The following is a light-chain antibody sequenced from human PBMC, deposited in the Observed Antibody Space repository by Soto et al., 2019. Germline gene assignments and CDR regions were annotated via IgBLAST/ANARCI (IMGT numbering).Light chain of an antibody. CDR2: DAS. CDR1: QSVTSY. V-gene: IGKV3-11*01. CDR3: QQRSNWIT. Sequence: EIVLTQSPATLALSPGERATLSCRASQSVTSYLAGYQQKPGQAPRLLIYDASNRATGIPARFSGSGSGTDFTLTIRSLEPEECGVYYCQQRSNWITFGQGTRLEIK. J-gene: IGKJ5*01.